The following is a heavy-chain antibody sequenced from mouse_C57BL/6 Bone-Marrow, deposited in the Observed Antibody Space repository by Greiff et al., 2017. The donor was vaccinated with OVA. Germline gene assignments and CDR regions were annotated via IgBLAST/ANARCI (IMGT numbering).Heavy chain of an antibody. Sequence: VQLQESGAELVRPGTSVKVSCKASGYAFTHYLLEWVKQRPGPGLEWIGVLNPGRGGTNYNEKFKGKATLTADKSSSTAYMQLSSLTAEDAAVYVCARGGTTVVEGAMDYWGQGTSVTVSS. D-gene: IGHD1-1*01. CDR2: LNPGRGGT. V-gene: IGHV1-54*01. CDR3: ARGGTTVVEGAMDY. J-gene: IGHJ4*01. CDR1: GYAFTHYL.